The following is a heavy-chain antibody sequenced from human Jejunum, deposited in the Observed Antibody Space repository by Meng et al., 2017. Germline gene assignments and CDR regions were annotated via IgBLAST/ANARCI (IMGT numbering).Heavy chain of an antibody. V-gene: IGHV1-2*02. J-gene: IGHJ4*02. Sequence: ASVKVSCKPSGYNFIDYYMHWVRQAPGQGLEWMGWINPKKGDTRYVQKFRGRVTMSSDTSISTAYMELSSLTSDDTAVYYCVRDVTRGEYWGQGTLVTVSS. CDR1: GYNFIDYY. D-gene: IGHD3-16*01. CDR2: INPKKGDT. CDR3: VRDVTRGEY.